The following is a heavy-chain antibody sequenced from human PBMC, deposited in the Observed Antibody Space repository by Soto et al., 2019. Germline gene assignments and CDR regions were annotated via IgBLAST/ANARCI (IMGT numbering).Heavy chain of an antibody. V-gene: IGHV5-10-1*01. J-gene: IGHJ6*02. D-gene: IGHD2-2*01. CDR3: AGTVPAAINYYYYGMDV. Sequence: GESLKISCKGCGYSFTSYWISWVRQMPGKGLEWMGRIDPSDSYTNYSPSFQGHVTISADKSISTAYLQWSSLKASDTAMYYCAGTVPAAINYYYYGMDVWGQGTTVTVSS. CDR1: GYSFTSYW. CDR2: IDPSDSYT.